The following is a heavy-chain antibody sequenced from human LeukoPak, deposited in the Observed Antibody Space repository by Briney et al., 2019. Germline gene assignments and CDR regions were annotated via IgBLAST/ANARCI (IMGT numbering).Heavy chain of an antibody. D-gene: IGHD2-15*01. CDR1: GGSISSHY. CDR3: ARLGGPFDY. Sequence: SETLSLTCTVSGGSISSHYWSWIRQPPGKGLEWIGYIYYSGSTNYNPSLKSRVTISVDTSKNQFSLKLSSVTATDTAVYYCARLGGPFDYWGQGTLVTVSS. J-gene: IGHJ4*02. V-gene: IGHV4-59*08. CDR2: IYYSGST.